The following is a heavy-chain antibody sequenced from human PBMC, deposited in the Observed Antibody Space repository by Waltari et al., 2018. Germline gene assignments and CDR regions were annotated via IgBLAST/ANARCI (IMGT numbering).Heavy chain of an antibody. CDR1: GGSISSYY. CDR2: IYYRGST. J-gene: IGHJ4*02. CDR3: ARSVQEVGATRSFFDY. D-gene: IGHD1-26*01. V-gene: IGHV4-59*01. Sequence: QVQLQESGPGLVKPSETLSLTCTVSGGSISSYYWSWIRQPPGKGLVWMGYIYYRGSTNYSTSLKSRVTRSVDTSKNQFALKLSSVTAADTAVYYCARSVQEVGATRSFFDYWGQGTLVTVSS.